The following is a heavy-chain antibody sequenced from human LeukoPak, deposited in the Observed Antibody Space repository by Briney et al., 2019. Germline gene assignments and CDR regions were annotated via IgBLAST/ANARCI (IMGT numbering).Heavy chain of an antibody. J-gene: IGHJ4*02. CDR3: AKLTRQHCGKDCPYPFDY. D-gene: IGHD2-21*01. Sequence: TGGSLRLSCAASGFTFGNYAMIWIRQSPGKGLEWVSVISGSGDITNDADSVTGRFTISRDNSKNTLYLHMNSLSAEDTAIYYCAKLTRQHCGKDCPYPFDYCGQGTLVTVSS. CDR1: GFTFGNYA. V-gene: IGHV3-23*01. CDR2: ISGSGDIT.